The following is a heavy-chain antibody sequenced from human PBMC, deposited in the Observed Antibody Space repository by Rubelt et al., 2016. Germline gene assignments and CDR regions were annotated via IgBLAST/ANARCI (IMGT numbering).Heavy chain of an antibody. CDR2: IILILGIA. D-gene: IGHD6-6*01. CDR1: GGTFSSYA. CDR3: AGDRNEQLGDY. J-gene: IGHJ4*02. V-gene: IGHV1-69*04. Sequence: QVQLVQSGAEVKKPGSSVKVSCKASGGTFSSYAISWVRKAPGQGLEWMGRIILILGIANDEKKFQGRCTITADKSTGTAYMELSSLRSEDTAVYYGAGDRNEQLGDYWGQGTLVTVSS.